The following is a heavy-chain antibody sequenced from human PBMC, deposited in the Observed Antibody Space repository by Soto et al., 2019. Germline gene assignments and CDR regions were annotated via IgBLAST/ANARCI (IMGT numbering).Heavy chain of an antibody. D-gene: IGHD6-13*01. J-gene: IGHJ6*02. V-gene: IGHV3-48*02. Sequence: EVQLVESGGDLVQPGGSLRLSCAASGCIFSDYTMTWVRQAPRRGLEFVSHISSSGDAIFYAESVKGRFTVSRDNAKNSLYLQMNSLRDDDTAVYFCARDHGGSTWFVGVYYFFGMDVWGQGTAVTVSS. CDR1: GCIFSDYT. CDR3: ARDHGGSTWFVGVYYFFGMDV. CDR2: ISSSGDAI.